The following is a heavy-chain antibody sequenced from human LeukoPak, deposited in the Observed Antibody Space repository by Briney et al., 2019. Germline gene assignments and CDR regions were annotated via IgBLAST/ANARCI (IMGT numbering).Heavy chain of an antibody. CDR1: GGSFSGYY. Sequence: SETLSLTCAVYGGSFSGYYWSWIRQPPGKGLDWIGEINHSGSTNYNPSLKSRVTISVDTSKNQFSLKLSSVTAADTAVYNCARLRYCSGGSCYGAYSWFDPWGQGTLVTVSS. V-gene: IGHV4-34*01. D-gene: IGHD2-15*01. CDR2: INHSGST. CDR3: ARLRYCSGGSCYGAYSWFDP. J-gene: IGHJ5*02.